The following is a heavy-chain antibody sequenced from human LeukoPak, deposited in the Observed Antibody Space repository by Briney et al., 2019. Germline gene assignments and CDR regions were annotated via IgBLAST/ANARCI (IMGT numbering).Heavy chain of an antibody. Sequence: GGSLRLSCAASGFTFSSYWVHWVRQAPGKGLVWVSRINSDGSSTSYADSVKGRFTISRDNAKNTLYLQMNSLRAEDTAVYYCAKDLETVTGTPTYCDYWGQGTLVTVSS. CDR3: AKDLETVTGTPTYCDY. CDR1: GFTFSSYW. CDR2: INSDGSST. D-gene: IGHD1-20*01. J-gene: IGHJ4*02. V-gene: IGHV3-74*01.